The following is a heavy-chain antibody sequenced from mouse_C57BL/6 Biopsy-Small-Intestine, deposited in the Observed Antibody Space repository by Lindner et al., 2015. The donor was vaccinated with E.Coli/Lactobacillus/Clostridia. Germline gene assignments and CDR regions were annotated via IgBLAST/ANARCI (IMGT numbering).Heavy chain of an antibody. V-gene: IGHV1-82*01. CDR3: ARSTAQATGGFAY. Sequence: VQLQESGPELVKPGASVKISCKASGYAFSASWMNWVKQRPGKGLEWIGRIYPGDGDTNYNGKFKGKATMNADKSSRTANMQLSSLTSEDSAVYFCARSTAQATGGFAYWGQGTLVTVSA. D-gene: IGHD3-2*02. J-gene: IGHJ3*01. CDR1: GYAFSASW. CDR2: IYPGDGDT.